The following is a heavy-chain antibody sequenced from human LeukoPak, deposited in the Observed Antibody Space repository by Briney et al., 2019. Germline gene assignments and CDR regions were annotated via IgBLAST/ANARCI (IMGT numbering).Heavy chain of an antibody. CDR2: ISSSGSTI. Sequence: GGSLRLYCAASGFTFSSYEMNWVRQAPGKGLEWVSYISSSGSTIYYADSVKGRFTISRDNAKNSLYLQMNSLRAEDTAVYYCARGRRYYGSGSYYWIYMDVWGKRTTVTVSS. J-gene: IGHJ6*03. CDR1: GFTFSSYE. V-gene: IGHV3-48*03. CDR3: ARGRRYYGSGSYYWIYMDV. D-gene: IGHD3-10*01.